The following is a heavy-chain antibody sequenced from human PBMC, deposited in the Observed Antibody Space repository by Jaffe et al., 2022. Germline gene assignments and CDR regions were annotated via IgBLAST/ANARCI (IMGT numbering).Heavy chain of an antibody. Sequence: QVQLQESGPGLVKPSETLSLTCTVSGGSISSYYWSWIRQPPGKGLEWIGYIYYSGSTNYNPSLKSRVTISVDTSKNQFSLKLSSVTAADTAVYYCARSDGDIAVAGTGEAEYFQHWGQGTLVTVSS. CDR3: ARSDGDIAVAGTGEAEYFQH. CDR2: IYYSGST. V-gene: IGHV4-59*01. J-gene: IGHJ1*01. D-gene: IGHD6-19*01. CDR1: GGSISSYY.